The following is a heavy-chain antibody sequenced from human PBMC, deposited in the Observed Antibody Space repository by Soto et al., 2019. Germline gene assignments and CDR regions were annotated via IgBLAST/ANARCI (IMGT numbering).Heavy chain of an antibody. CDR2: IKQDGSEK. V-gene: IGHV3-7*03. CDR1: AFTFSSYW. D-gene: IGHD6-13*01. Sequence: GGSLRLSCAASAFTFSSYWMSWVRQAPGKVLEWVANIKQDGSEKYYVDSVKGRFTISRDNAKNSLYLQMNSLRAEDTAVYYCAKDPRLFSSSWGYYFDYWGQGTLVTVSS. J-gene: IGHJ4*02. CDR3: AKDPRLFSSSWGYYFDY.